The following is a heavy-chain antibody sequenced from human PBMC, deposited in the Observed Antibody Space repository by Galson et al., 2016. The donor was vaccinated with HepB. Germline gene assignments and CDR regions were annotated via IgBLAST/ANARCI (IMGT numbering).Heavy chain of an antibody. V-gene: IGHV4-61*08. CDR1: GGSISGPDNY. CDR2: VCDSGPP. D-gene: IGHD6-6*01. CDR3: ARGGASSKWFDR. J-gene: IGHJ5*02. Sequence: SETLSLTCSVSGGSISGPDNYWSWIRKSPGKGLEWVGFVCDSGPPNFGCDSGTTSYSPSLSYRLTLAVDTSKNEFSLKLNSVTAADTAVYYRARGGASSKWFDRWGQGVLVTVSS.